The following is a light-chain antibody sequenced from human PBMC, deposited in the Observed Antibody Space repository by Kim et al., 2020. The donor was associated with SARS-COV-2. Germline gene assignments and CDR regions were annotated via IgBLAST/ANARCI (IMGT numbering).Light chain of an antibody. CDR3: QQHNSYLT. V-gene: IGKV1-9*01. CDR1: QAISSY. Sequence: DIQLTQSPSFLSASVGDRVTITCRASQAISSYLAWYQQKPGKAPKLLIYAASTLQSGVPSRFSGSGSGTDFTLTISSLQPEDFATYYYQQHNSYLTFGGGTKVDIK. CDR2: AAS. J-gene: IGKJ4*02.